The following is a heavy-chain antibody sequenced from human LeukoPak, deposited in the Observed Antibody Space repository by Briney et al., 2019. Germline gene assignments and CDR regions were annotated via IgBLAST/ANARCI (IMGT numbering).Heavy chain of an antibody. CDR2: ISLSGGTI. J-gene: IGHJ4*02. V-gene: IGHV3-11*04. D-gene: IGHD3-10*01. CDR3: ARDKVGFDY. Sequence: MSGGSLRLSCAASGFNIDDYYMSWIRQAPGKGLQWVSHISLSGGTIHYADSVRGRFTVSRDNAKNSLYLQMNSLRAEDTAVYYCARDKVGFDYWGQGTLVTVSS. CDR1: GFNIDDYY.